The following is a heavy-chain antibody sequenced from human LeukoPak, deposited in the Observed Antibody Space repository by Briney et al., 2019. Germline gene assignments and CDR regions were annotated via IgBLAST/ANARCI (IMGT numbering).Heavy chain of an antibody. Sequence: GGSLRLSCVASGFGVGSNYMSWVRQAPGKGLEWVSLIYSGGAIRYADSVKGRFTISRDSSKNTLFLQMNDLTVEDTARYYCARRPGNWGQGILVTVSS. V-gene: IGHV3-53*01. CDR1: GFGVGSNY. J-gene: IGHJ4*02. CDR3: ARRPGN. CDR2: IYSGGAI. D-gene: IGHD1-14*01.